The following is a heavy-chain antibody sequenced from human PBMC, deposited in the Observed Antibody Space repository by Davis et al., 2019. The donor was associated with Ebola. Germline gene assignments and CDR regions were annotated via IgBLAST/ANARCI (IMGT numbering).Heavy chain of an antibody. Sequence: WGSLRLSCAASGFTFSTYTMTWVRQAPGKGLEWVSSISISSAFIYYADSVKGRFTVSRDNAKNSLSLQMNSLRAEDTAVYYCAGGESGWDASDIWGRGTMVTVSS. CDR2: ISISSAFI. CDR3: AGGESGWDASDI. CDR1: GFTFSTYT. D-gene: IGHD6-19*01. J-gene: IGHJ3*02. V-gene: IGHV3-21*01.